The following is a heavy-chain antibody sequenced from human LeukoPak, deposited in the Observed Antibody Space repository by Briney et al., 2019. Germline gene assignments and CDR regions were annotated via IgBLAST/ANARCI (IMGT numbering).Heavy chain of an antibody. CDR2: IYNSGST. V-gene: IGHV4-59*01. CDR3: AKSWRPRRWPDSFDP. Sequence: SETLSLTCTVSGGSISGYYWSWIRQPPGKGLEWIGYIYNSGSTNHNPSLRSRVTISVDTSKNQFSLKLSSVTAADTAVYYCAKSWRPRRWPDSFDPWGQGTLVTVSS. J-gene: IGHJ5*02. D-gene: IGHD5-24*01. CDR1: GGSISGYY.